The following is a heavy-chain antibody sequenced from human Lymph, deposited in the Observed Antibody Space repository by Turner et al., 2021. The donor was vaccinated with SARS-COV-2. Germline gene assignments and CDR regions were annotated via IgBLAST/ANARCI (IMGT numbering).Heavy chain of an antibody. CDR1: DFIVSSNY. V-gene: IGHV3-53*01. CDR2: IYSGGST. CDR3: ARVLPYGDYFDY. D-gene: IGHD4-17*01. J-gene: IGHJ4*02. Sequence: EVLLVESGGGLIQPGGSLRLSCSASDFIVSSNYMTWVRQAPGKGLEWVSIIYSGGSTFYADSVKGRFTISRDNSRNTLYLQMNSLRAEDTAVYYCARVLPYGDYFDYWGQGTLVTVSS.